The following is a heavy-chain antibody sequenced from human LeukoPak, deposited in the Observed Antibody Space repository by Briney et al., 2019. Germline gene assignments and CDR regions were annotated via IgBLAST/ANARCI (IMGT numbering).Heavy chain of an antibody. V-gene: IGHV1-69*04. J-gene: IGHJ5*02. Sequence: SVKVSCKASGGTFSSYAISWVRQAPGQGLEWMGRIIPILGIANYAQKFQGRVTITADKSTSTAYMELSSLRSEDTAVYYCAREGTMVRGAIIEDWFDPWGRGTLVTVSS. CDR3: AREGTMVRGAIIEDWFDP. CDR1: GGTFSSYA. CDR2: IIPILGIA. D-gene: IGHD3-10*01.